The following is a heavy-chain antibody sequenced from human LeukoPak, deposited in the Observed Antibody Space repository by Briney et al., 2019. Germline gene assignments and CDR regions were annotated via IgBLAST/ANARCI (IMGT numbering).Heavy chain of an antibody. CDR3: AGGVAVAGFIDY. J-gene: IGHJ4*02. CDR1: GGSISSGSYY. Sequence: SQTLSLTCTVSGGSISSGSYYWSWIRQPAGKGLEWIGRIYTSGSTNYNPSLKSRVTISVDTSKNQFSLKLSSVTAADTAVYYCAGGVAVAGFIDYWGQGTLVTVSS. V-gene: IGHV4-61*02. D-gene: IGHD6-19*01. CDR2: IYTSGST.